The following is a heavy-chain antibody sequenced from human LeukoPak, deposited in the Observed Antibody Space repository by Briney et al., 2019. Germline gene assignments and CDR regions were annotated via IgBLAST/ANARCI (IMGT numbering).Heavy chain of an antibody. CDR1: GSTFSTYW. CDR2: IKYDGGEK. Sequence: PGGSLRLSCAASGSTFSTYWMSWVRQAPGKGLEWVANIKYDGGEKYYVDSVKGRFTISRDNAKNSLYLQMNSLRAEDTAVYYCARAKIEDSGAFDIWGQGTMVTVSS. D-gene: IGHD3-10*01. V-gene: IGHV3-7*01. CDR3: ARAKIEDSGAFDI. J-gene: IGHJ3*02.